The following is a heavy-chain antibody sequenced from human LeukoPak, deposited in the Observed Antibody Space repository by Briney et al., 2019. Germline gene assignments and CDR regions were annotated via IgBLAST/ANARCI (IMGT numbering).Heavy chain of an antibody. J-gene: IGHJ5*02. CDR1: GGSFSGYY. CDR3: ARGLNWGVAEVDNWFDP. V-gene: IGHV4-34*01. D-gene: IGHD7-27*01. CDR2: INHSGST. Sequence: PSETLSLTCAVYGGSFSGYYWSWIRQPPGKGLEWIGEINHSGSTNYNPSLKSRVTISVDTSKNQFSLQLNSVTPEDTAVYYCARGLNWGVAEVDNWFDPWGQGTLVTVSS.